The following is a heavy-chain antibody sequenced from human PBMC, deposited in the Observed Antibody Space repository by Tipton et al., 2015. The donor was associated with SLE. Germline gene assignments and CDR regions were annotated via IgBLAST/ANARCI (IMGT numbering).Heavy chain of an antibody. CDR2: IFYSGST. V-gene: IGHV4-39*07. J-gene: IGHJ3*02. CDR3: AREGGYCSTTFCSRAFDI. Sequence: LRLSCTVSGGPISSSSYYWGWIRQPPGEGLEWIGTIFYSGSTYYNPSLKSRVTISVDTSKNQFSLKLSSVTAAVTAVYYCAREGGYCSTTFCSRAFDIWGQGTMVTVSS. CDR1: GGPISSSSYY. D-gene: IGHD2-2*01.